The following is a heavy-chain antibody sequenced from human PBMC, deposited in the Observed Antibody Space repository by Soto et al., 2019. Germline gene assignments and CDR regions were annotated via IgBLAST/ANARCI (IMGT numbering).Heavy chain of an antibody. CDR3: AKERRWLLGNYFDY. J-gene: IGHJ4*02. Sequence: GGSLRLSCAASGFTFSSYGMHWVRQAPGKGLEWVAVISHDGSNKYYADSVKGRFTISRDNSKNTLYLQMNSLRAEDTAVYYCAKERRWLLGNYFDYRGQGTLVTVSS. V-gene: IGHV3-30*18. D-gene: IGHD3-22*01. CDR2: ISHDGSNK. CDR1: GFTFSSYG.